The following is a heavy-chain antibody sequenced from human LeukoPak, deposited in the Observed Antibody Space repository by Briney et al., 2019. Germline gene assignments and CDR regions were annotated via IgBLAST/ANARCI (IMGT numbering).Heavy chain of an antibody. CDR3: AKDPNGDYIGTFDG. CDR1: GLTFSSYA. Sequence: GGSLRLSCVASGLTFSSYAMTWVRQDPGKGLEWVSTIFGSGDRTQYTDSVKGRFTISRDNSKNTMYLQMNRLRGEDTAVYYCAKDPNGDYIGTFDGRGQGTMVTVSS. J-gene: IGHJ3*01. V-gene: IGHV3-23*01. D-gene: IGHD4-17*01. CDR2: IFGSGDRT.